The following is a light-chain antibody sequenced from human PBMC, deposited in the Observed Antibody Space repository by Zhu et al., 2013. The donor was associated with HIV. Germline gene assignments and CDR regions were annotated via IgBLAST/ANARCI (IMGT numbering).Light chain of an antibody. Sequence: IQMTQSPSSLSASVGDRVTITCRASQSVANYLNWYRQTPGKAPKLLIYTTSKLQSGVPSRFSGSGSGTLFTLTISGLQPEDFVTYYCQQTYRTPPSFGQGTKLEIK. V-gene: IGKV1-39*01. CDR1: QSVANY. CDR3: QQTYRTPPS. CDR2: TTS. J-gene: IGKJ2*03.